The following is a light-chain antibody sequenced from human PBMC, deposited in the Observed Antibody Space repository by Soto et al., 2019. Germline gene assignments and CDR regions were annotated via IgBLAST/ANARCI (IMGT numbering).Light chain of an antibody. J-gene: IGLJ1*01. Sequence: QPVLTQPASVSGSPGQSITISCTGTSSDVGGYNYVSWHQQHPGKAPKVMIYDVTSRPSGVSHRFSGSKSGNTASLTISGLQADDEADYYCCSYTASSTFVFGTGTKLTVL. CDR1: SSDVGGYNY. CDR2: DVT. V-gene: IGLV2-14*01. CDR3: CSYTASSTFV.